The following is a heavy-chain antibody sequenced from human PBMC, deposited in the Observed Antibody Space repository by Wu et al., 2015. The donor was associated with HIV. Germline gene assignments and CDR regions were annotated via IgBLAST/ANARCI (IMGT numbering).Heavy chain of an antibody. CDR3: ARGNRGGIVMDPDAGHNYYYYMES. CDR1: GYIFSSYD. CDR2: MNPNSGNT. V-gene: IGHV1-8*03. J-gene: IGHJ6*03. Sequence: QVQLVQSGAEVKEPGASVKVSCKASGYIFSSYDINWVRQAPGQGLEWMGWMNPNSGNTGYAQKFHGRVTVTRDISITTAYMELSSLRSEDTAMYYCARGNRGGIVMDPDAGHNYYYYMESWGNGTTVTVSS. D-gene: IGHD2-21*01.